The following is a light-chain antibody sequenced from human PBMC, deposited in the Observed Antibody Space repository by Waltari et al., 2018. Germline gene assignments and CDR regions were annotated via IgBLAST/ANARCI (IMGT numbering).Light chain of an antibody. Sequence: SYVLTQPPSVSVAPGQTARITCGGNNIGRKSVQWYQQRSGQAPLLVVYDDSDRPSGIPELVSCSKSGNTATLTINSVEAEDEADYYCQVWDTASDEYVFGPGTKVTVL. CDR1: NIGRKS. CDR3: QVWDTASDEYV. CDR2: DDS. V-gene: IGLV3-21*02. J-gene: IGLJ1*01.